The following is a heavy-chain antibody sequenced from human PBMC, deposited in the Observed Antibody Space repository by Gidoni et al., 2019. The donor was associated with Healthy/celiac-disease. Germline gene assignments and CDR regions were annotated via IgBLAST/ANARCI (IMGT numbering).Heavy chain of an antibody. Sequence: QVQLVESGGGVVQPGRSLRLSCAASGFTFSSYGMHWVRQAPGKGLEWVAVIWDDGSNKYYADSVKGRFTISRDNSKNTLYLQMNSLRAEDTAVYYCARGLELALSDYWGQGTLVTVSS. V-gene: IGHV3-33*01. J-gene: IGHJ4*02. CDR3: ARGLELALSDY. CDR2: IWDDGSNK. CDR1: GFTFSSYG. D-gene: IGHD1-7*01.